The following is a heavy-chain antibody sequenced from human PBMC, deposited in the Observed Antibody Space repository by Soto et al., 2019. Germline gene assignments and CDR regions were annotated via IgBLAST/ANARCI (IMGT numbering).Heavy chain of an antibody. Sequence: GGSLRLSCAASGFTFSSYAMSWVRQAPGKGLEWVSAISGSGGSTYYADSVKGRFTISRDNSKNTLYLQMNSLRAEDTAVYYCAKGDYYDSSGYYGPHAFDIWGQGTMVTVSS. CDR1: GFTFSSYA. CDR3: AKGDYYDSSGYYGPHAFDI. D-gene: IGHD3-22*01. J-gene: IGHJ3*02. CDR2: ISGSGGST. V-gene: IGHV3-23*01.